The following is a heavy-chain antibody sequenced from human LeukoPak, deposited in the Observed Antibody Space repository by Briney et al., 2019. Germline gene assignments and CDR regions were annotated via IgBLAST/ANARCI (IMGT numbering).Heavy chain of an antibody. CDR2: ISISSSPI. CDR3: AKEGMATMEY. Sequence: GGSLRLSCAASGFIFSDYAMNWVRQAPGKGLEWVSFISISSSPIFYADSVKGRFTISRDNSKNTLYLQMNSLKAEDTAVYYCAKEGMATMEYWGQGTLVTVSS. CDR1: GFIFSDYA. J-gene: IGHJ4*02. D-gene: IGHD5-24*01. V-gene: IGHV3-21*04.